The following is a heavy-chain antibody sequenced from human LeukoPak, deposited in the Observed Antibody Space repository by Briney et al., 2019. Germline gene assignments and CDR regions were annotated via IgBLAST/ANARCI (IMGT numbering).Heavy chain of an antibody. V-gene: IGHV1-24*01. CDR3: ATHRYYCDSSGYLLANWFDP. J-gene: IGHJ5*02. D-gene: IGHD3-22*01. CDR2: FDPEDGET. CDR1: GYTLTELS. Sequence: GASVKVSCKVSGYTLTELSMHWVRQAPGKGLEWMGGFDPEDGETIYAQKFQGRVTITEDTSTDTAYMELSSLRSEDTAVYYCATHRYYCDSSGYLLANWFDPWGQGTLVTVSS.